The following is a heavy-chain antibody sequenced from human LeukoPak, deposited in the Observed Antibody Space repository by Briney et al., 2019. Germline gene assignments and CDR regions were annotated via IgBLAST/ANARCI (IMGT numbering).Heavy chain of an antibody. CDR1: RFTFSTYA. J-gene: IGHJ4*02. Sequence: PGGSLRLSCAASRFTFSTYAMSWVRQAPGKGLEWVSSIGDSATNTCYADSVKGRFTISRDNSKNTLYLQMDSLRDEDTAVYYCAHVGGSTRIQDYWGQGTLVTVSS. D-gene: IGHD3-16*01. CDR3: AHVGGSTRIQDY. V-gene: IGHV3-23*01. CDR2: IGDSATNT.